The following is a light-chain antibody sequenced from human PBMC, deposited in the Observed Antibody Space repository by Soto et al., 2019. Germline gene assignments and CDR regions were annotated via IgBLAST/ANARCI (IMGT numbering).Light chain of an antibody. J-gene: IGLJ3*02. CDR1: NIGNKS. CDR3: QVWNSSSDPWV. Sequence: SYELTQPPSVSVAPGQTAMITCGGNNIGNKSVHWYHQRPGQAPVLVVYDDDDRPSGIPERFSGSNSGNTATLTISRVEAGDEADYYWQVWNSSSDPWVFGGGTQLTVL. V-gene: IGLV3-21*02. CDR2: DDD.